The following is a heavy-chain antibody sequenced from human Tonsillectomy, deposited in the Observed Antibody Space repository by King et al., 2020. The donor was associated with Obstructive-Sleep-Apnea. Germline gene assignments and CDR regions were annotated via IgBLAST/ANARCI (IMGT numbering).Heavy chain of an antibody. CDR3: ARDGEDTVVVPAPMGTYYYYYGMDV. CDR2: ISSTGSYT. V-gene: IGHV3-21*01. Sequence: QLVQSGGGLVKPGGSLRLSCGASGFTFSSYSMNWVRQAPGKGLEWVSSISSTGSYTYYADSVKGRFTISRDNAENSLHLQMNSLRAEDTAVYYCARDGEDTVVVPAPMGTYYYYYGMDVWGQGTTVTVSS. J-gene: IGHJ6*02. D-gene: IGHD2-2*01. CDR1: GFTFSSYS.